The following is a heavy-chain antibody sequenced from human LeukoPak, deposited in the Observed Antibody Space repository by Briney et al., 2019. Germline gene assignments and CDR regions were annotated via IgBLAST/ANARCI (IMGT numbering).Heavy chain of an antibody. CDR1: GFTVSSNY. CDR2: IYSGGST. Sequence: GGSLRLSCAASGFTVSSNYMSWVRQAPGKGLEWVSVIYSGGSTYYADSVKGRFTISRDNSKNTLYLQMGSLRAEDMAVYYCARDTCSGGSCYSLVNYFDYWGQGTLVTVSS. CDR3: ARDTCSGGSCYSLVNYFDY. J-gene: IGHJ4*02. D-gene: IGHD2-15*01. V-gene: IGHV3-66*01.